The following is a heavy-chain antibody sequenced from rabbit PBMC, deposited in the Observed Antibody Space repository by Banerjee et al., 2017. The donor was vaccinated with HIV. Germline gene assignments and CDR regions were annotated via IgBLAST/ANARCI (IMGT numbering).Heavy chain of an antibody. CDR1: GFTISSSYW. J-gene: IGHJ2*01. CDR2: IYTGSSGIT. V-gene: IGHV1S45*01. Sequence: QEQLVESGGDLVQPEGSLTLTCKASGFTISSSYWMCWVRQAPGKGLEWIACIYTGSSGITHYANWAKGRFTISKTSSTTVDLKMTSLTAADTATYFCARSYPGYSGAFDPWGPGTLVTVS. CDR3: ARSYPGYSGAFDP. D-gene: IGHD7-1*01.